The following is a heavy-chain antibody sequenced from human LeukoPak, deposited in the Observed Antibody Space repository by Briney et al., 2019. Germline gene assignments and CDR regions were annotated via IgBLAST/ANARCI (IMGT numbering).Heavy chain of an antibody. CDR2: IYYSGST. Sequence: TLSLTCTVSGGSISSGGYYWSWIRQHPGKGLEWIGYIYYSGSTYYNPSLKSRVTISVDTSKNQFSLKLSSVTAADTAVYYCARLGSPEYYYDSSGYYPFDYWGQGTLVTVSS. V-gene: IGHV4-31*03. CDR1: GGSISSGGYY. D-gene: IGHD3-22*01. J-gene: IGHJ4*02. CDR3: ARLGSPEYYYDSSGYYPFDY.